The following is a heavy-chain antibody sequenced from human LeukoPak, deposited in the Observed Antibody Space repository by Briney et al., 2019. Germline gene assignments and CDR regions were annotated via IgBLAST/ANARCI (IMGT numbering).Heavy chain of an antibody. J-gene: IGHJ3*02. Sequence: PSQTLSLTCTVSGGSISSGDYYWSWIRQPPGKGLEWIGYIYYSGSTNYNPSLKSRVTISVDTSKNQFSLKLSSVTAADTAVYYCARSPGYYGSDDAFDIWGQGTMVTVSS. D-gene: IGHD3-10*01. CDR1: GGSISSGDYY. CDR3: ARSPGYYGSDDAFDI. CDR2: IYYSGST. V-gene: IGHV4-61*08.